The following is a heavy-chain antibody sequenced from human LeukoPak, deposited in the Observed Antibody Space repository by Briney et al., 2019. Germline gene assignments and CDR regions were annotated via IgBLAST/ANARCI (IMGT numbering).Heavy chain of an antibody. V-gene: IGHV4-34*01. CDR3: AGGLXFGELLTYSLDV. Sequence: PSETLSLTCAVYGGSFSGYQWSWIRQPPGKGLEWIGEINHSGSTNYNPSLKSRVTISQDTSKKQLSLKLSSVTAADTAVYYCAGGLXFGELLTYSLDVWGQGTTVTVSS. J-gene: IGHJ6*02. CDR1: GGSFSGYQ. CDR2: INHSGST. D-gene: IGHD3-10*01.